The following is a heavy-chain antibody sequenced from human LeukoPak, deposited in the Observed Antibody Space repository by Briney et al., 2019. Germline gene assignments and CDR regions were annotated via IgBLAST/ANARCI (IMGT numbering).Heavy chain of an antibody. J-gene: IGHJ2*01. CDR1: GGSISSGGYS. CDR3: ARDRKDYDSSGHTGWYFDL. D-gene: IGHD3-22*01. V-gene: IGHV4-30-2*01. Sequence: PSQTLSLTCAVSGGSISSGGYSWSWIRQPPGKGLEWIGYIYHSGSTYYNPSLKSRVTISVDRSKNQFSLKLSSVTAADTAVYYCARDRKDYDSSGHTGWYFDLWGRGTLVTVSS. CDR2: IYHSGST.